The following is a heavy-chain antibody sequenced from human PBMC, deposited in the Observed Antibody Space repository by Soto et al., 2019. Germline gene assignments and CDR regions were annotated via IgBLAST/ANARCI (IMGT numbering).Heavy chain of an antibody. Sequence: SETLSLTCTVSGGSISSSSYYWGWIRQPPGKGLEWIGSIYYSGSTYYNPSLKSRVTISVDTSKNQFSLKLSSVTAADTAVYYCARHPESGYEVDYWGQGTLVTVSS. CDR3: ARHPESGYEVDY. J-gene: IGHJ4*02. V-gene: IGHV4-39*01. D-gene: IGHD5-12*01. CDR1: GGSISSSSYY. CDR2: IYYSGST.